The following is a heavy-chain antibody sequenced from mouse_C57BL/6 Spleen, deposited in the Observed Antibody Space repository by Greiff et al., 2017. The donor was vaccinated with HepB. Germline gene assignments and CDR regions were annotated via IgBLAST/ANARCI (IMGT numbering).Heavy chain of an antibody. Sequence: EVQLQQSGPGLVKPSQSLSLTCSVTGYSITSGYYWNWIRQFPGNKLEWMGYISYDGSNNYNPSLKNRISITRDTSKNQFFLKLNSVTTEDTATYYCSGDLLSGYFGVWGTGTTVTVSS. CDR1: GYSITSGYY. V-gene: IGHV3-6*01. CDR2: ISYDGSN. D-gene: IGHD2-1*01. J-gene: IGHJ1*03. CDR3: SGDLLSGYFGV.